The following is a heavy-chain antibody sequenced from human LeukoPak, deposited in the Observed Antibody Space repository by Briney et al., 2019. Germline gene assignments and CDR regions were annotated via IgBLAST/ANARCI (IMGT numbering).Heavy chain of an antibody. V-gene: IGHV4-34*01. CDR1: GGSFSGYY. CDR3: ARARGWALKVATIKTRLYFDY. Sequence: SETLSLTCAVYGGSFSGYYWSWIRQPPGKGLEWIGEINHSGSTNYNPSLKSRVTISVDTSKNQSSLKLSSVTAADTAVYYCARARGWALKVATIKTRLYFDYWGQGTLVTVSS. J-gene: IGHJ4*02. D-gene: IGHD5-12*01. CDR2: INHSGST.